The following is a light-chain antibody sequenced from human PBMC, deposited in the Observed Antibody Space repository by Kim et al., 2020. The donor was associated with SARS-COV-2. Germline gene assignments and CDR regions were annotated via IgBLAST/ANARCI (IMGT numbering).Light chain of an antibody. CDR1: TLGDKY. Sequence: SYELTQPPSVSVSPGQTASITCSGDTLGDKYACWYQQKPGQSPVLVIYQNTKRPLGIPERFSGSNSGNTATMTISGTEAMDEADYYCQACDSDTAVFGGGTQLTVL. V-gene: IGLV3-1*01. CDR3: QACDSDTAV. J-gene: IGLJ3*02. CDR2: QNT.